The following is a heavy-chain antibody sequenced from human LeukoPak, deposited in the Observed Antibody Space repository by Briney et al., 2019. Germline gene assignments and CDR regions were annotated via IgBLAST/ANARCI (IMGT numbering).Heavy chain of an antibody. D-gene: IGHD3-22*01. J-gene: IGHJ4*02. V-gene: IGHV4-39*01. CDR1: SDSIGSIRYY. Sequence: SETLSLTCTVSSDSIGSIRYYWGWVRQPPGKGLEWIGTVYYTGITYHHPSLESRVTISIDASENHFSLRLSSVTAADTAVYYCAHTKSGYFQPFDSWGQGALVTVSS. CDR2: VYYTGIT. CDR3: AHTKSGYFQPFDS.